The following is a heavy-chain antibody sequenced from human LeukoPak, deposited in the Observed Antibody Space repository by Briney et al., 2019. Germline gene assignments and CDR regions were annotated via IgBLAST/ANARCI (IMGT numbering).Heavy chain of an antibody. Sequence: SVKVSCKASGFTFTSSAMQWVRQARGQRLEWTGWIVVGSGNTNYAQKFQERVTITRDMSTSTAYMELSSLRSEDTAVYYCAALSSRVGQYYFDYWGQGTLVTVSS. CDR1: GFTFTSSA. CDR2: IVVGSGNT. D-gene: IGHD2-15*01. CDR3: AALSSRVGQYYFDY. V-gene: IGHV1-58*02. J-gene: IGHJ4*02.